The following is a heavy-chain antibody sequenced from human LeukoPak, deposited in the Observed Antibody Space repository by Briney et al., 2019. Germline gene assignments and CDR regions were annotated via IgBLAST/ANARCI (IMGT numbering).Heavy chain of an antibody. V-gene: IGHV4-4*02. CDR1: GGSISSAGW. J-gene: IGHJ6*02. CDR2: IYLSGST. Sequence: TGTLSLTCAVSGGSISSAGWWSWVRQSPGKGLEWIGVIYLSGSTNYNPSLKGRVTISVDKSKNQFSLKLSSATAADTAVYYCARLDTAASGVGSYYYYGMDAWGQGTTVTVSS. D-gene: IGHD2-8*02. CDR3: ARLDTAASGVGSYYYYGMDA.